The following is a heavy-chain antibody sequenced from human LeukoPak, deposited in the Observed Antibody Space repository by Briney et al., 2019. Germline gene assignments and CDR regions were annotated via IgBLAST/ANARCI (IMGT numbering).Heavy chain of an antibody. J-gene: IGHJ6*02. CDR1: GYTFSSYY. D-gene: IGHD6-19*01. CDR2: INPGGGNT. CDR3: ARDWGIEGRDISMAGRSDYYFGLDV. Sequence: GASVKVSCKASGYTFSSYYIHWLRQAPGQGLEWMGIINPGGGNTDYAQKFQGRVTMTRDASTSTVYMELSSLRFEDTAVYYCARDWGIEGRDISMAGRSDYYFGLDVWGQGTTVIVSS. V-gene: IGHV1-46*01.